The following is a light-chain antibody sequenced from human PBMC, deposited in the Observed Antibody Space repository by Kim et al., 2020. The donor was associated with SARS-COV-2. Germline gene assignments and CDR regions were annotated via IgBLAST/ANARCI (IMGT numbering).Light chain of an antibody. CDR3: ASWDDSLIGPV. CDR1: RSNVGTNT. V-gene: IGLV1-44*01. J-gene: IGLJ3*02. CDR2: SNN. Sequence: QSVLTQPPSASGTPGQRVTISCSGSRSNVGTNTVSWYQQLPGTAPKLLIYSNNQRPSGVPDRFSGSKSDTSASLAISGLQSEDEADYHCASWDDSLIGPVFGGGTKLTVL.